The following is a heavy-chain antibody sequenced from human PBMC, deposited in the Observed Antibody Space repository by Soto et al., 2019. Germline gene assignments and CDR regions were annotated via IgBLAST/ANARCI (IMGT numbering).Heavy chain of an antibody. CDR2: INAGNGNT. V-gene: IGHV1-3*01. CDR1: GYTFTSYA. D-gene: IGHD3-3*01. J-gene: IGHJ6*03. CDR3: ARVWQDFWSGYDKSYYYYYMDV. Sequence: GASVKVSCKASGYTFTSYAMHWVRQAPGQRLEWMGWINAGNGNTKYSQKFQGRVTITRDTSASTAYMELSSLRSEDTAVYYCARVWQDFWSGYDKSYYYYYMDVWGKGTTVTVSS.